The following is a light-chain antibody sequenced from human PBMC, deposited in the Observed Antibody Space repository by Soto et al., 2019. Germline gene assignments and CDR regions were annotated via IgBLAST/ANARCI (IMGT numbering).Light chain of an antibody. CDR1: QNIDMY. V-gene: IGKV1-5*01. J-gene: IGKJ1*01. CDR2: DAS. CDR3: QQYTLYLET. Sequence: DIHMTQSPSSLSASVGDTVTITCRASQNIDMYLNWYQQQPGKAPRVLISDASSLQSGVPARFSGSGSGTEFTLTISDLQPDDFATYYCQQYTLYLETFGQGTKVEIK.